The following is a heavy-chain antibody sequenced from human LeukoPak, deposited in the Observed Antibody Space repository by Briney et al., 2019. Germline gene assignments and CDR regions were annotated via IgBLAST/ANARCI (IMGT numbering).Heavy chain of an antibody. CDR1: GYTFTGHY. CDR2: INPNSGGT. D-gene: IGHD6-6*01. J-gene: IGHJ4*02. Sequence: ASVKVSCKASGYTFTGHYMHWVRQAPGQGLEWMGWINPNSGGTNYAQKFQGRVTMTRDTSISTAYMELSRLRSDDTAVYYCARGTQYSSSSVDYWGQGTLVTVSS. CDR3: ARGTQYSSSSVDY. V-gene: IGHV1-2*02.